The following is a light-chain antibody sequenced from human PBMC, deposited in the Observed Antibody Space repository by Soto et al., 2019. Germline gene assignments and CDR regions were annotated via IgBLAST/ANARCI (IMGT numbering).Light chain of an antibody. CDR1: QSVSSTL. V-gene: IGKV3-20*01. CDR3: QHYGDSSWT. Sequence: ELVLTQSPVALSLSSGERATLSCRASQSVSSTLFTWYQKKPGPATRLLIYGVSSRATGIPDRFSGSGSRTYFTLTISRVEPEYFAVYFCQHYGDSSWTFGQGSRVEIK. CDR2: GVS. J-gene: IGKJ1*01.